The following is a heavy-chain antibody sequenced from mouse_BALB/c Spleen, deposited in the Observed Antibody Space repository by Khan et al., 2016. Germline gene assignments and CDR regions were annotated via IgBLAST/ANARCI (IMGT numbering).Heavy chain of an antibody. V-gene: IGHV14-4*02. J-gene: IGHJ4*01. CDR1: GFNIKDYY. D-gene: IGHD2-1*01. CDR3: NAGCGNFGAWDY. Sequence: VQLQQSGAELVRSGALVKLSCTSSGFNIKDYYIHWVRQRPEQGLEWIGWIDPENGHTEYAPKFQGKATMTAPTSSNHAYLHLHSLHSEDTAVVNSNAGCGNFGAWDYWGQGTSVTVSS. CDR2: IDPENGHT.